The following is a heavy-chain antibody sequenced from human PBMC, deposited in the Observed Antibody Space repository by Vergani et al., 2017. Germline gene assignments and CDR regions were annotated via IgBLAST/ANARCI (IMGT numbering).Heavy chain of an antibody. CDR1: GYTFTSYG. V-gene: IGHV1-18*01. CDR2: ISAYNGNT. J-gene: IGHJ4*02. D-gene: IGHD3-10*01. Sequence: QVQLVQSGAEVKKPGASVTVSCKASGYTFTSYGISWVRQAPAHGVEWMGWISAYNGNTNYAQKLQGRVTMTTDTSTRTAYMELRSLRSDDTAVYYCARDTRITMVRGVTAARYWGQGTLVTVSS. CDR3: ARDTRITMVRGVTAARY.